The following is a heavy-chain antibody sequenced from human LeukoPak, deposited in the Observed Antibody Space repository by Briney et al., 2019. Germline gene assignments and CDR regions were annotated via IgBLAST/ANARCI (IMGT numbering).Heavy chain of an antibody. J-gene: IGHJ4*02. CDR1: GFTFSSYA. V-gene: IGHV3-23*01. CDR3: AKPSPTYYSTYYYDSSGYSDY. D-gene: IGHD3-22*01. Sequence: PGGSLRLSCAASGFTFSSYAMSWVRQAPGKGLEWVSAISGSGGSTYYADSVKGRFTISRDNSKNTLYLQMNSLRAEDTAVYYCAKPSPTYYSTYYYDSSGYSDYWGQGTLVTVSS. CDR2: ISGSGGST.